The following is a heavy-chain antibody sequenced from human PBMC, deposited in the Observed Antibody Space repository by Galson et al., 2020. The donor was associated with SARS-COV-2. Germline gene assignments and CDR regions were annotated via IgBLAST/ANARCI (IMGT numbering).Heavy chain of an antibody. Sequence: GESLKISCKGSGYSFTSYWIGWVRQMPGKGLEWMGIIYPGDSDTRYSPSFQGQVTISADKSISTAYLQWSSLKASDTAMYYCARHNVFHYYDSSGYYYWYFDLWGRGTLVTVSS. CDR2: IYPGDSDT. CDR1: GYSFTSYW. D-gene: IGHD3-22*01. J-gene: IGHJ2*01. V-gene: IGHV5-51*01. CDR3: ARHNVFHYYDSSGYYYWYFDL.